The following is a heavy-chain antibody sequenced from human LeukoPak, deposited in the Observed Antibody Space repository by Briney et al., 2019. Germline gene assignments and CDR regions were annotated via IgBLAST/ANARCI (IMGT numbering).Heavy chain of an antibody. J-gene: IGHJ5*02. CDR3: ARDRGFPYSSSWYKGSNNWFDP. CDR2: IYTSGST. CDR1: GGSISSYY. V-gene: IGHV4-4*07. D-gene: IGHD6-13*01. Sequence: PSETLSLTCTASGGSISSYYWSWIRQPAGKGLEWIGRIYTSGSTTYNPSLKSRVTMSVDTSKNQFSLKLSSVTAADTAVYYCARDRGFPYSSSWYKGSNNWFDPWGQGTLVTVSS.